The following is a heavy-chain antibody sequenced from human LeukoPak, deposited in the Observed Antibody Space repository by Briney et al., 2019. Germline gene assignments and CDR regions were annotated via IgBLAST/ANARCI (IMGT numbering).Heavy chain of an antibody. CDR1: GFTFTSNA. CDR2: ISASGGSI. CDR3: ARDRMGNTDY. Sequence: GGSLRLSCAASGFTFTSNAVSWVRQAPGKGLEWVSTISASGGSIYYAGSVKGRFTISRDISKNTLYLQMNSLRAEDTAVYYCARDRMGNTDYWGQGTLVTVSS. V-gene: IGHV3-23*01. J-gene: IGHJ4*02. D-gene: IGHD3-16*01.